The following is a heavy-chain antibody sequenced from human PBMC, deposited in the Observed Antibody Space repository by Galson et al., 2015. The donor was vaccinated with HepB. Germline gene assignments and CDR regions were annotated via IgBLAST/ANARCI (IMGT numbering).Heavy chain of an antibody. D-gene: IGHD1-26*01. CDR2: IKSKTDGGTT. Sequence: SLRLSCAASGFTFSNAWMNWVRQAPGKGLEWIGRIKSKTDGGTTDYAAPVKGRFTISRDDSKNTVYLQMNSLKTEDTAVYYCTTDSWGPYSGSYVDHWGQGTLVTVSS. CDR1: GFTFSNAW. J-gene: IGHJ4*02. V-gene: IGHV3-15*07. CDR3: TTDSWGPYSGSYVDH.